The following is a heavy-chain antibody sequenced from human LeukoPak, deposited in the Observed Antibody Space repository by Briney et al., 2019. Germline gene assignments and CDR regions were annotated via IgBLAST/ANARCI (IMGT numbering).Heavy chain of an antibody. Sequence: GGSLRLSCAASGFTFSTYEMNWVRQAPGKGLEWVSYISTSASTIYYADSVKGRFTISRDNAKNSMHLQMNNLRAEDSAIYYYAREYGDYAQHSYYLDVWGKGTTVTVSS. D-gene: IGHD4-17*01. CDR1: GFTFSTYE. V-gene: IGHV3-48*03. J-gene: IGHJ6*03. CDR3: AREYGDYAQHSYYLDV. CDR2: ISTSASTI.